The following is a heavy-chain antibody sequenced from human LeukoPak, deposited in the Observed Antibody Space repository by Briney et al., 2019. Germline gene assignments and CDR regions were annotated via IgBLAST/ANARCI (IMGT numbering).Heavy chain of an antibody. Sequence: GESLKISCKGSGYSFTSYWISWVRQMPGKGLEWVGRIDPSDSYTNYSPSFQGHVTISADKSISTAYLQWSSLRASDTAMYYCARHEYCGGDCYPTDYWGQGTLVTVSS. CDR1: GYSFTSYW. V-gene: IGHV5-10-1*01. CDR2: IDPSDSYT. CDR3: ARHEYCGGDCYPTDY. J-gene: IGHJ4*02. D-gene: IGHD2-21*02.